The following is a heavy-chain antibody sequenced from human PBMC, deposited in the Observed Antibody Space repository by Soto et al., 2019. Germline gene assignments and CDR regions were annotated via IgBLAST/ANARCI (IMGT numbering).Heavy chain of an antibody. CDR3: AAGPIIVGATKYYGMDV. J-gene: IGHJ6*02. V-gene: IGHV1-58*01. CDR2: IVVGSGNT. CDR1: GFTFTSSA. Sequence: ASVKVSCKASGFTFTSSAVQWVRQARGQRLEWIGWIVVGSGNTNYAQKFQERVTITRDMSTSTAYMELSSLRSGDTAVYYCAAGPIIVGATKYYGMDVWGQGTTVTVSS. D-gene: IGHD1-26*01.